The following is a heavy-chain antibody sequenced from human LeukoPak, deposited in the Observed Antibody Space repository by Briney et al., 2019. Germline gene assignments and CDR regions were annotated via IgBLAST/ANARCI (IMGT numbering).Heavy chain of an antibody. Sequence: SETLSLTCTVSGYSISSGYYWGWIRQPPVKGLEWIGSIYHSGSTYYNPSLKSRVTISVDTSKNQFSLKLSSVTAADTAVYYCAIQLWFGAFDIWGQGTMATVSS. CDR2: IYHSGST. CDR1: GYSISSGYY. D-gene: IGHD5-18*01. J-gene: IGHJ3*02. V-gene: IGHV4-38-2*02. CDR3: AIQLWFGAFDI.